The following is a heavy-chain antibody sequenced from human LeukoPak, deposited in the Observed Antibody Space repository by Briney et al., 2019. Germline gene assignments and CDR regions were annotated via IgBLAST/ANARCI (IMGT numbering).Heavy chain of an antibody. CDR1: GFTFTSLP. D-gene: IGHD3-22*01. J-gene: IGHJ4*02. V-gene: IGHV3-30*04. Sequence: PGKSLRLSCAASGFTFTSLPLHWVRQAPGKGLEWVAVSSNHGGDAYYADSVKGRFTVSSDNSKKTVYLQMDSLRAEDTAVYYCAMDYYDSNGYSRGWDYWGQGTLVTVSS. CDR3: AMDYYDSNGYSRGWDY. CDR2: SSNHGGDA.